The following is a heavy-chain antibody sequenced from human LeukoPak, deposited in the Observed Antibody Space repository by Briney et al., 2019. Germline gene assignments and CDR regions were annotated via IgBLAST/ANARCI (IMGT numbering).Heavy chain of an antibody. V-gene: IGHV3-30*18. D-gene: IGHD2-2*01. Sequence: GGSLRLSCVASGFTFSSYGMHWVRQAPGKGLEWVAVISYDGSNKYYADSVKGRFTISRDNSKNTLYLQMNSLRAEDTAVYYCAKDFGYCSSTSCYLEYYYGMDVWGKGTTVTVSS. CDR2: ISYDGSNK. CDR3: AKDFGYCSSTSCYLEYYYGMDV. CDR1: GFTFSSYG. J-gene: IGHJ6*04.